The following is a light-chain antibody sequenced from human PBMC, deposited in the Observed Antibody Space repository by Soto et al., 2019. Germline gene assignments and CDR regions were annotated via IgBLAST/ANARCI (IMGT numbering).Light chain of an antibody. J-gene: IGLJ2*01. CDR3: QAWDSSTAGV. V-gene: IGLV3-1*01. Sequence: SYELTQPPSVSVSLGQTASITCSGDKLGDKYACWYQQKPGQSPVLVIYQDSKRPSGIPERFSGSNSGNTATLTISGTQAMDEADYYCQAWDSSTAGVFGGGTKVTVL. CDR1: KLGDKY. CDR2: QDS.